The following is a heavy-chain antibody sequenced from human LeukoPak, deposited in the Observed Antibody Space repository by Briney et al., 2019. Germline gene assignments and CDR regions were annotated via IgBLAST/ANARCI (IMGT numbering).Heavy chain of an antibody. CDR1: GYTFSSYV. CDR3: ARAGRSTPDY. CDR2: INAGSGNT. Sequence: GASVKVSCKASGYTFSSYVMYWVRQAPGQRLEWMGWINAGSGNTKYSQNFQGRVTFTRDTSASTAYMELSSLRSEDTAVYYCARAGRSTPDYWGQGTLVTVSS. V-gene: IGHV1-3*01. D-gene: IGHD2-2*01. J-gene: IGHJ4*02.